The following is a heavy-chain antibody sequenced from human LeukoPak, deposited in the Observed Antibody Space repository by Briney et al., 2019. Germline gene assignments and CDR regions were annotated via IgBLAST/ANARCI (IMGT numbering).Heavy chain of an antibody. D-gene: IGHD2-8*01. J-gene: IGHJ4*02. CDR1: GCTFTSYG. CDR3: AVDNNGYPLGTY. CDR2: ISAYNGNT. Sequence: ASVKVSCKTSGCTFTSYGISWVRQAPGQGLEWMGWISAYNGNTRHAQKVQGRVTMTTDTTTSTAYLELRSLRSDDTAVYYCAVDNNGYPLGTYWGQGTLVTVSS. V-gene: IGHV1-18*01.